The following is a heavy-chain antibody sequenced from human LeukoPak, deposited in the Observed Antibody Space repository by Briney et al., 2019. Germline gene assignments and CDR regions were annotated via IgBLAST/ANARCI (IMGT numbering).Heavy chain of an antibody. V-gene: IGHV3-23*01. CDR1: GFTFSSYA. CDR3: AIPIQDFDY. Sequence: GGSLRLSCAASGFTFSSYAMSWVRQAPGKGLEWVSAISGSGGSTYYADSVKGRFPISRDNSKNPLYLQMNSLRAAATAVYYCAIPIQDFDYWGQGTLVTVSS. D-gene: IGHD5-18*01. J-gene: IGHJ4*02. CDR2: ISGSGGST.